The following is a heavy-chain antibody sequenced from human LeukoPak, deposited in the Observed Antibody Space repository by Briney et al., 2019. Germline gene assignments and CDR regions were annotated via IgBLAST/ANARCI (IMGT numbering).Heavy chain of an antibody. CDR1: GYSISSGYY. CDR2: IYHSGST. CDR3: ARGNGYCSGGSCYSSPNAYYFDY. J-gene: IGHJ4*02. D-gene: IGHD2-15*01. Sequence: PSETLSLTCTVSGYSISSGYYWGWIRQPPGKGLEWIGSIYHSGSTYYNPSLKSRVTISVDTSKNQFSLKLSSVTAADTAVYYCARGNGYCSGGSCYSSPNAYYFDYWGQGTLVTVSS. V-gene: IGHV4-38-2*02.